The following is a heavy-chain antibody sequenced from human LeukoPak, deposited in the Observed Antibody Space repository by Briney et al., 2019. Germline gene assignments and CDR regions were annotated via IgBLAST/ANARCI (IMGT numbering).Heavy chain of an antibody. J-gene: IGHJ6*03. Sequence: GGSLRLSCAASGFTFSDYNMRWIRQAPGKGLEWVSSISRSGSTKYYADSVKGRFTISRGNAKNSLFLQMNSLRAEDTAVYYCASPWGIPSNNRPYYYYYMDVWGKGTTVTVSS. D-gene: IGHD3-16*01. V-gene: IGHV3-11*01. CDR2: ISRSGSTK. CDR1: GFTFSDYN. CDR3: ASPWGIPSNNRPYYYYYMDV.